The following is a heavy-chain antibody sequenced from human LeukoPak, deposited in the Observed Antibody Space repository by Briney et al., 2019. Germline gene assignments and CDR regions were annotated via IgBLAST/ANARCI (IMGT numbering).Heavy chain of an antibody. D-gene: IGHD6-19*01. CDR2: ISSSSSYI. CDR3: ARDASVAGSLYDAFDI. Sequence: GGSLRLSCAASGFTFSSYSMNWVRQAPGKGLEWVSSISSSSSYIYHADSVKGRFIISRDNAKNSLYLQMNSLRAEDTAVYFCARDASVAGSLYDAFDIWGQGTMVTVSS. J-gene: IGHJ3*02. CDR1: GFTFSSYS. V-gene: IGHV3-21*01.